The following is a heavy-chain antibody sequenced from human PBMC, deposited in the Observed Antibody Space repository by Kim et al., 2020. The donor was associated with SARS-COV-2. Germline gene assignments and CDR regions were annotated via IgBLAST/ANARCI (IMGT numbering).Heavy chain of an antibody. D-gene: IGHD3-22*01. Sequence: YNPSLKSRVTISVDTSKNRFAQKLSSVTAADTAVYYCARNYVSSARGPGCWGQGALVTVSS. V-gene: IGHV4-30-2*04. CDR3: ARNYVSSARGPGC. J-gene: IGHJ4*02.